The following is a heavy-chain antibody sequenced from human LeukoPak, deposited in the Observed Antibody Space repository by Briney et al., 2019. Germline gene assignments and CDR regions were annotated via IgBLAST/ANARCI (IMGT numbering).Heavy chain of an antibody. V-gene: IGHV3-21*01. CDR2: IVISSTYI. D-gene: IGHD1-26*01. CDR1: GFAFSSYS. CDR3: ARDGGIVGATIAIS. J-gene: IGHJ5*02. Sequence: GGSLRLSCAASGFAFSSYSMNWVRQAPGKGLEWVSSIVISSTYIYYADSVKGRFTISRDNAKNSLYLQMNSLRAEDTAVYYCARDGGIVGATIAISWGQGTLVTVSS.